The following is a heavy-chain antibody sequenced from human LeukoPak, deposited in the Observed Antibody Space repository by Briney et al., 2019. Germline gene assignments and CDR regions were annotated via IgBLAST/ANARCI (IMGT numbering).Heavy chain of an antibody. D-gene: IGHD5-18*01. CDR1: GYSFTGYY. Sequence: AAVKLSCKASGYSFTGYYMHWVRQAPGQGLEWMGWINPNSGGTKYAQKFKGRVTMTRDTSISTAYMELSRLRSDDTAVYYCARVDTAMVAGGGDYWGQGTLVTVSS. CDR2: INPNSGGT. CDR3: ARVDTAMVAGGGDY. V-gene: IGHV1-2*02. J-gene: IGHJ4*02.